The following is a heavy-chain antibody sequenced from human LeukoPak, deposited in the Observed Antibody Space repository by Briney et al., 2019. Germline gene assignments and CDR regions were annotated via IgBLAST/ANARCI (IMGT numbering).Heavy chain of an antibody. CDR3: STMSAIFGVVIPDY. J-gene: IGHJ4*02. CDR1: GFVFSDAW. V-gene: IGHV3-15*01. D-gene: IGHD3-3*01. Sequence: GGSLRLSCAVSGFVFSDAWMSWVRQAPGEGLEWVGRIKSKTNGGTTDYAAPVKGRFSISRDDSKNTLFLQMYSLRTEDTGVYYCSTMSAIFGVVIPDYWGQGTLVSVSP. CDR2: IKSKTNGGTT.